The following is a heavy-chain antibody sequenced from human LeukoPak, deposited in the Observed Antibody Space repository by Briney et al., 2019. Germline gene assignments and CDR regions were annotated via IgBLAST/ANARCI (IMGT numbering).Heavy chain of an antibody. CDR3: ARPASDGSYYVSDY. CDR2: INSDGSST. D-gene: IGHD1-26*01. J-gene: IGHJ4*02. CDR1: GFTFSSYW. V-gene: IGHV3-74*01. Sequence: GGSLRLSCAASGFTFSSYWMHWVRQAPGKGLVWVSRINSDGSSTNYADSVQGRFTISRDNAKNTLYLQMNSLSAEDTAVYYCARPASDGSYYVSDYWGQGTLVTVSS.